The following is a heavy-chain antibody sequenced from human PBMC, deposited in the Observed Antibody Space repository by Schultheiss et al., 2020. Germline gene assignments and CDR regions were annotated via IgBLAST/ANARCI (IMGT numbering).Heavy chain of an antibody. CDR3: TRLGLGYCSGGSCYSTLIDY. J-gene: IGHJ4*02. CDR1: GFTFSGSA. CDR2: IRSKANSYAT. Sequence: GGSLRLSCAASGFTFSGSAMHWVRQASGKGLEWVGRIRSKANSYATAYAASVKGRFTISRDDSKNTAYLQMNSLKTEDTAVYYCTRLGLGYCSGGSCYSTLIDYWGQGNLGTVSS. D-gene: IGHD2-15*01. V-gene: IGHV3-73*01.